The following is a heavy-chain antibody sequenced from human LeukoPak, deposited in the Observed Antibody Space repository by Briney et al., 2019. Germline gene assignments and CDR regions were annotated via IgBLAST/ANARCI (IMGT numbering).Heavy chain of an antibody. CDR2: IYTSGST. CDR1: GGSISSYY. CDR3: ARARSYYYDSSGYYFAFDI. V-gene: IGHV4-4*07. Sequence: PSETLSLTCTVSGGSISSYYWSWIRQTAGKGLEWIGRIYTSGSTNYNPSLKSRVTMSVDTSKNQFSLKLSSVTAADTAVYYCARARSYYYDSSGYYFAFDIWGQGTMVTVSS. J-gene: IGHJ3*02. D-gene: IGHD3-22*01.